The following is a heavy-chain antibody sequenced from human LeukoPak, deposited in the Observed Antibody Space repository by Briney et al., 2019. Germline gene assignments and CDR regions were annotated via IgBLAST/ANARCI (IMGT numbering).Heavy chain of an antibody. CDR1: GFMFNKYG. J-gene: IGHJ4*02. D-gene: IGHD2-21*01. Sequence: GGSLRLSCVASGFMFNKYGMSWDRQAPGKGLEWVSVISGGGGRTYYGDSEKGRFTISRDNSKNTVYLQMNSLRAEDTAVYYCAKDVRDIVVLIDTYMYWGQGTLVTVSS. V-gene: IGHV3-23*01. CDR2: ISGGGGRT. CDR3: AKDVRDIVVLIDTYMY.